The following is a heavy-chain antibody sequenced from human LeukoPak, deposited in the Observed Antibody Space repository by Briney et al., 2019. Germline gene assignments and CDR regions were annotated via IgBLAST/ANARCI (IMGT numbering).Heavy chain of an antibody. CDR1: GGSISSSSYY. CDR3: ARVGGIAAPEYFQH. CDR2: IYYSGST. D-gene: IGHD6-13*01. J-gene: IGHJ1*01. V-gene: IGHV4-39*01. Sequence: SETLSLTCTVSGGSISSSSYYWGWIRQPPGKGLEWIGSIYYSGSTYYNPSLKSRVTISVDTSKNQFSLKLSSVTAADTAVYYCARVGGIAAPEYFQHWGQGTLVTVSS.